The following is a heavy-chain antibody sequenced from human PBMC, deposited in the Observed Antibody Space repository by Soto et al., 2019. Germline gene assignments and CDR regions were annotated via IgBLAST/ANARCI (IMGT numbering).Heavy chain of an antibody. CDR2: ISSSSSTI. CDR3: ARDMILYYYGSGSYYYYGMDV. J-gene: IGHJ6*02. Sequence: GGSLRLSCAASGFTFSSYSMNWVRQAPGKGLEWVSYISSSSSTIYYADSVKGRFTISRDNAKNSLYLQMNSLRDEDTAVYYCARDMILYYYGSGSYYYYGMDVRGQGTTVTASS. CDR1: GFTFSSYS. D-gene: IGHD3-10*01. V-gene: IGHV3-48*02.